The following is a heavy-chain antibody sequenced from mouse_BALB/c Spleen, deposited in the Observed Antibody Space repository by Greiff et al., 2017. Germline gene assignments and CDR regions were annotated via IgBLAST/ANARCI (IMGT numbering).Heavy chain of an antibody. CDR2: IFPGSGNT. CDR3: ARGDYYGSLYAMDY. V-gene: IGHV1-66*01. D-gene: IGHD1-1*01. CDR1: GYSFTSYY. J-gene: IGHJ4*01. Sequence: QVQLQQSGPELVKPGASVKISCKASGYSFTSYYIHWVKQRPGQGLEWIGWIFPGSGNTKYNEKFKGKATLTADTSSSTAYMQLSSLTSEDSAVYFCARGDYYGSLYAMDYWGQGTSVTVSA.